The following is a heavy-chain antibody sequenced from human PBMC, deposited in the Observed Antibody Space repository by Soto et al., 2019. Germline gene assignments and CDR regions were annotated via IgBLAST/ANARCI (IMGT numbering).Heavy chain of an antibody. V-gene: IGHV4-34*01. D-gene: IGHD2-15*01. CDR1: CGSFIGYY. Sequence: SETLSLTCAFYCGSFIGYYWSWIRQPPGKGLEWIGEINHSGSTNYNPSLKSRVTISVDTSKNQFSLKLSSVTAADTAVYYCARGGNVVVVAANSAKFDPWGQGTLVTVSS. CDR2: INHSGST. CDR3: ARGGNVVVVAANSAKFDP. J-gene: IGHJ5*02.